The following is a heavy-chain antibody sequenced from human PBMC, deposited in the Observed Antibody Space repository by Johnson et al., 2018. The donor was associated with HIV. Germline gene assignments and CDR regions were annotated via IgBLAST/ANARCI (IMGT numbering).Heavy chain of an antibody. J-gene: IGHJ3*02. D-gene: IGHD3-10*01. CDR2: IGTAGDT. CDR1: GFTFSDYY. V-gene: IGHV3-13*01. Sequence: VLLVESGGGLVQPGGSLRLSCAASGFTFSDYYMHWVRQATGKGLEWVSAIGTAGDTYYPGSVKGRFTISRENAKNSLYLQMNSLRAEDTAVYYCARARLLWFRELWPHDAFDIWGQGTKVTVSS. CDR3: ARARLLWFRELWPHDAFDI.